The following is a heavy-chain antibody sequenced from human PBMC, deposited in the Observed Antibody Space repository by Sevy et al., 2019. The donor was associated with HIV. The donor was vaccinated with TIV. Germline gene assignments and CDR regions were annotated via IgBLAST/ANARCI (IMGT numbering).Heavy chain of an antibody. CDR1: GGSISSSSYY. J-gene: IGHJ4*02. V-gene: IGHV4-39*01. Sequence: SETLSLTCTVSGGSISSSSYYWGWIRQPPGKGLEWIGSIYYSGSTYYNPSLKSRVTISVDTSKNQFSLKLSSMTAADTAVYYCATAPYRSGGSCYQYYFDYWGQGTLVTVSS. CDR3: ATAPYRSGGSCYQYYFDY. D-gene: IGHD2-15*01. CDR2: IYYSGST.